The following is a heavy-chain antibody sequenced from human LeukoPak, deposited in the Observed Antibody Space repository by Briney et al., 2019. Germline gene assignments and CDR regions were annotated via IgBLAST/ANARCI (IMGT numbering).Heavy chain of an antibody. J-gene: IGHJ5*02. Sequence: SVKVSRKASGGTFSSYAISWVRRAPGQGLEWMGGIIPIFGTANYAQKFQGRVTITTDESTSTAYMELSSLRSEDTAVYYCARDRRRGAAAGPGWFDPWGQGTLVTVSS. CDR2: IIPIFGTA. CDR1: GGTFSSYA. CDR3: ARDRRRGAAAGPGWFDP. D-gene: IGHD6-13*01. V-gene: IGHV1-69*05.